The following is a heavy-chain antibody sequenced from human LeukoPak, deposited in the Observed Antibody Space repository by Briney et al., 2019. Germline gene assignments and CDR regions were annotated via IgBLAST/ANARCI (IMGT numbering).Heavy chain of an antibody. CDR3: ARRDEQYRLLSRGYYYYGMDV. D-gene: IGHD2-2*01. J-gene: IGHJ6*02. Sequence: PGGSLRLSCAASGFTFSSYWMSWVRQAPGKGLEWVANIKQDGSEKYYVDSVKGRFTISRDNAKNSLYLQMNSLRAEDTAVYYCARRDEQYRLLSRGYYYYGMDVWGQGTTVTVSS. V-gene: IGHV3-7*01. CDR2: IKQDGSEK. CDR1: GFTFSSYW.